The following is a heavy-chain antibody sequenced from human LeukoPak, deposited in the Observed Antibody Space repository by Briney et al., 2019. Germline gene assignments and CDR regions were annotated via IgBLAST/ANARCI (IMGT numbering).Heavy chain of an antibody. CDR1: GGSISSGGYS. D-gene: IGHD3-16*02. J-gene: IGHJ5*02. CDR2: IYHSGST. Sequence: PSQTLSLTCAVSGGSISSGGYSWSWIRQPPGKGLEWIGYIYHSGSTYYNPSLKSRVTISVDRSKNQFSLKLSSVTAADTAVYYCARVVRVWGSYRSYNWFDPWGQGTLVTVSS. CDR3: ARVVRVWGSYRSYNWFDP. V-gene: IGHV4-30-2*01.